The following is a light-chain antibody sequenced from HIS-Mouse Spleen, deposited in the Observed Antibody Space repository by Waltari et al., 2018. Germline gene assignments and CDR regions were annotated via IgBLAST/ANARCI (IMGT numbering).Light chain of an antibody. CDR2: GAS. V-gene: IGKV3-20*01. Sequence: SPGTLSLSPGERATLSCRASQSVSSSYLAWYQQKPGQAPRLLIYGASSRATGIPDRFSGSGSGTDFTLTISRLEPEDFAVYYCQQYGSSPLLTFGGGTKVEIK. J-gene: IGKJ4*01. CDR3: QQYGSSPLLT. CDR1: QSVSSSY.